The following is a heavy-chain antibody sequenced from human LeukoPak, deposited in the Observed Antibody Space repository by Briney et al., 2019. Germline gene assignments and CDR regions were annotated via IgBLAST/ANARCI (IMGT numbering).Heavy chain of an antibody. J-gene: IGHJ6*03. CDR2: MNPNSGNT. CDR1: GYTFTSYY. V-gene: IGHV1-8*03. Sequence: ASVKVSCKASGYTFTSYYMHWVRQATGQGLEWMGWMNPNSGNTGYAQKFQGRVTITRNTSISTAYMELSSLRSEDTAVYYCARGPYYYMDVWGKGTTVTVSS. CDR3: ARGPYYYMDV.